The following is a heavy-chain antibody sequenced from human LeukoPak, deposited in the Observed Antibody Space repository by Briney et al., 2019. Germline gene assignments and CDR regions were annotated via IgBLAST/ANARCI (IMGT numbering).Heavy chain of an antibody. V-gene: IGHV4-59*01. Sequence: SETLSLTCTVSGGSISSYYWSWIRQPPGKGLKWIGYIYYSGSTNYNPSLKSRVTISVDTSKNQFSLKLSSVTAADTAVYYCARVESSGSYEYYYYYMDVWGKGTTVTVSS. CDR3: ARVESSGSYEYYYYYMDV. J-gene: IGHJ6*03. CDR2: IYYSGST. D-gene: IGHD3-10*01. CDR1: GGSISSYY.